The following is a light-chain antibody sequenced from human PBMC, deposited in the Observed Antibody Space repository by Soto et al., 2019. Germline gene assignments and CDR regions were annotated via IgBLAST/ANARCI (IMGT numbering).Light chain of an antibody. Sequence: EIVLTQSPGTLSLSPGERATLSCKASQSVSSNFLAWYQRKPGQAPRLLIYGASYRATDIPYRFSGSGSVTDFTLTIARLEPEAFAVYYCQQYGTSPPTFGQGTKVEI. CDR3: QQYGTSPPT. J-gene: IGKJ1*01. CDR1: QSVSSNF. V-gene: IGKV3-20*01. CDR2: GAS.